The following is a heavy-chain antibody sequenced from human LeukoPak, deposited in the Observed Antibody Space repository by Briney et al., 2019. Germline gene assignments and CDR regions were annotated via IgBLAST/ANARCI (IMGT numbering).Heavy chain of an antibody. CDR2: IYTTGTT. Sequence: PSETLSLTCTVSGGSFSSYYWSWIRQPPGKGLEWIGYIYTTGTTSYNPSLKSRVTISLDTSKNQFSLQLTSVTAADTAVYYCAREINWFDPWGQGTLVTVSS. J-gene: IGHJ5*02. V-gene: IGHV4-4*09. D-gene: IGHD5-24*01. CDR1: GGSFSSYY. CDR3: AREINWFDP.